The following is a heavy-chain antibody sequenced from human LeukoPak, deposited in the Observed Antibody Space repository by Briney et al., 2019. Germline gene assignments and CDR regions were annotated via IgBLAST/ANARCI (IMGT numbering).Heavy chain of an antibody. CDR2: IYLTGST. J-gene: IGHJ4*02. CDR1: GPSISNYY. D-gene: IGHD3-10*01. CDR3: ARSYFGSETFNGFDY. V-gene: IGHV4-4*07. Sequence: PSETLSLTCTVSGPSISNYYWSWIRQPAGKGLEWIGRIYLTGSTNYNPSLKSRVTISLDKSRNQFSLNLNSVSAADTAVYYCARSYFGSETFNGFDYWGQGTLVTVSS.